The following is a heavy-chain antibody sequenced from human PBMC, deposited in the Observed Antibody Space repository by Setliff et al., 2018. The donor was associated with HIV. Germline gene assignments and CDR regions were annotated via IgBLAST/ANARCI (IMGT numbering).Heavy chain of an antibody. Sequence: SETLSLTCAVYGGSFSGYYWSWIRQPPGKGLEWIGEINHSGSTNYKPSLKSRVTISVDMSKNQVSLRLSSATAADTGVYYCARHRDPPGSSWIFYYYYMDPWGGGTTVTVSS. CDR3: ARHRDPPGSSWIFYYYYMDP. J-gene: IGHJ6*03. D-gene: IGHD6-13*01. CDR2: INHSGST. CDR1: GGSFSGYY. V-gene: IGHV4-34*01.